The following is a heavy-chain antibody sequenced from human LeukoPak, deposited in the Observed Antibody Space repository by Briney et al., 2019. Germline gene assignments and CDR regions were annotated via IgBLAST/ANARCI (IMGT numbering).Heavy chain of an antibody. CDR1: GYTCTSYA. V-gene: IGHV1-3*01. CDR3: ARVDTAMVRYFDY. D-gene: IGHD5-18*01. J-gene: IGHJ4*02. Sequence: ASGKVSCKASGYTCTSYAVHWVRQATGQRLEWMGWIKAGNGDTQYSQNLQGRVTITRDTSASTAYMELSSLRSEDTAVYFCARVDTAMVRYFDYWGQGTLVTVSS. CDR2: IKAGNGDT.